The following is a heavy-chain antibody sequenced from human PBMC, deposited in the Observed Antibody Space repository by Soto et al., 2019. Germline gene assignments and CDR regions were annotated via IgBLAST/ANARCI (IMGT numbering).Heavy chain of an antibody. CDR2: IYYSGST. J-gene: IGHJ3*02. V-gene: IGHV4-59*01. D-gene: IGHD3-22*01. Sequence: SETLSLTCTVSGGSISSYYWSWIRQPPGKGLEWIGYIYYSGSTNYNPSLKSRVTISVDTSKNQFSLKLSSATAADTAVYYCARDSGRNYYDSSGYPQGVAFDIWGQGTMVTVSS. CDR3: ARDSGRNYYDSSGYPQGVAFDI. CDR1: GGSISSYY.